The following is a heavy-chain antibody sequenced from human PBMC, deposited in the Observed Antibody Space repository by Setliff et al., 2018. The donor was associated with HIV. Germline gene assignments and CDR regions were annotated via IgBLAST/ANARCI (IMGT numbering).Heavy chain of an antibody. Sequence: PSETLSLTCTVSGGSISNSRYYWSWIRQPPGKGLEWIGSIYYSGSTYYNPSLKSRVTISVDTSKNQFSLKLSSVTAADAAVYYCASRVYYYDSSGYLREEGFDPWGQGTLITVSS. CDR3: ASRVYYYDSSGYLREEGFDP. CDR2: IYYSGST. D-gene: IGHD3-22*01. V-gene: IGHV4-39*01. CDR1: GGSISNSRYY. J-gene: IGHJ5*02.